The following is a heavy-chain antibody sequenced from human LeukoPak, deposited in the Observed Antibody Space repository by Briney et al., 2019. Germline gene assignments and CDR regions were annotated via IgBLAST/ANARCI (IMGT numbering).Heavy chain of an antibody. D-gene: IGHD3-9*01. J-gene: IGHJ5*02. CDR2: IYYSGST. V-gene: IGHV4-59*08. CDR1: GGSISSYY. CDR3: ARRDYDILTGWNWFDP. Sequence: SETLSLTCTVSGGSISSYYWSWIRQPPGKGLEWIGYIYYSGSTNYNPSLKSRVTISVDTSKNQFSLKLSSVTAADTAVYYCARRDYDILTGWNWFDPWGQGTLVTVSS.